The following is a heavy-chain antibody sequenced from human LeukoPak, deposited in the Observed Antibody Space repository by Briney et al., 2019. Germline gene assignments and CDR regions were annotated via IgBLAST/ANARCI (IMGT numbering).Heavy chain of an antibody. D-gene: IGHD3-22*01. V-gene: IGHV3-21*01. CDR2: ISSSSSYI. CDR3: ARAQTYYYDSSGYLLY. J-gene: IGHJ4*02. Sequence: SGGSLRLSCAASGFTFSSYSMNWVRQAPGKGLEWVSSISSSSSYIYYADSVKGRFTISRDNAKNSLYLQMNSLRAKDTAVYYCARAQTYYYDSSGYLLYWGQGTLVTVSS. CDR1: GFTFSSYS.